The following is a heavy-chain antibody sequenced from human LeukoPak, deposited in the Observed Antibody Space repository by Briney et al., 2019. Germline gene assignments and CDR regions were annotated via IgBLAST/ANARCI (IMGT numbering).Heavy chain of an antibody. D-gene: IGHD3-10*01. Sequence: SETLSLTCAVYGGSFSGYYWSWIRQPPGKGLEWIGEINHSGSTNYNPSLKSRVTISVDTSKNQFSLKLSSVTAADTAVYYCARGLERLLWFGEYDDAFDIWGQGTVVTVSS. J-gene: IGHJ3*02. CDR3: ARGLERLLWFGEYDDAFDI. CDR1: GGSFSGYY. CDR2: INHSGST. V-gene: IGHV4-34*01.